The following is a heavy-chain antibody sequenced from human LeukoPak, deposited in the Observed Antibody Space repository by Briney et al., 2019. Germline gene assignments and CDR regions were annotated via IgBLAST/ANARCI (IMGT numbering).Heavy chain of an antibody. D-gene: IGHD3-22*01. CDR1: GFTVSSNY. J-gene: IGHJ4*02. CDR2: ISTSSYYI. CDR3: ASSNYYDSSGYSYFDL. Sequence: AGSLRLSCAASGFTVSSNYMNWVRQAPGKGLEWVSSISTSSYYIYYADSVKGRFTISRDNANNSLYLQMNSLRADDTAVYYCASSNYYDSSGYSYFDLWGQGTLITVSS. V-gene: IGHV3-21*01.